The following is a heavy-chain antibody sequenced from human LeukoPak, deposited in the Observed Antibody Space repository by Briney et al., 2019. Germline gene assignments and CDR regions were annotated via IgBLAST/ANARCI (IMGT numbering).Heavy chain of an antibody. D-gene: IGHD3-3*01. Sequence: SETLSLTCTVSGGSISSSSYYWGWIGQPPGKGLEWIGSIYYSGSTYYNPSLKSRVTISVDTSKNQFSLKLSSVTAADTAVYYCARDPGGRVVIGAFDIWGQGTMVTVSS. CDR2: IYYSGST. V-gene: IGHV4-39*02. CDR1: GGSISSSSYY. CDR3: ARDPGGRVVIGAFDI. J-gene: IGHJ3*02.